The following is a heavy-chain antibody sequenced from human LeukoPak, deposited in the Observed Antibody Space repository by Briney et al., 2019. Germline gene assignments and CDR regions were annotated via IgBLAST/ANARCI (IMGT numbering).Heavy chain of an antibody. D-gene: IGHD6-13*01. CDR3: ARGGSSWYWFDP. Sequence: SETLSLTCTVSGGSISSYYWSWIRQPPGKGLEWIGCIYYSGSTNYNPSLKSRVTISVDTSKNQFSLKLSSVTAADTAVYYCARGGSSWYWFDPWGQGTLVTVSS. CDR2: IYYSGST. J-gene: IGHJ5*02. CDR1: GGSISSYY. V-gene: IGHV4-59*01.